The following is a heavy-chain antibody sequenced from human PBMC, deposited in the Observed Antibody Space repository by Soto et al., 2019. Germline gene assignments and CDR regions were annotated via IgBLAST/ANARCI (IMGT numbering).Heavy chain of an antibody. CDR3: ARDAESHAFDI. J-gene: IGHJ3*02. Sequence: SETLYLTCTVSGGSMNSGGYYWSWIRQHPGKGLEWIGYIYYSGSTYYNPSLKSRVTISVDTSKNQFSLKLSSVTAADTAVYYCARDAESHAFDIWGQGTMVTVSS. CDR2: IYYSGST. CDR1: GGSMNSGGYY. D-gene: IGHD3-10*01. V-gene: IGHV4-31*03.